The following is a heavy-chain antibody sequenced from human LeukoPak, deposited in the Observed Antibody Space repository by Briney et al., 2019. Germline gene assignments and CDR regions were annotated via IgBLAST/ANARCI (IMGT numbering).Heavy chain of an antibody. CDR2: ISYDGSNK. Sequence: AGGSLRLSCAASGFTFGSYAMHWVRQAPGKGLEWVAVISYDGSNKYYADSVKGRFTISRDNSKNTLYLQMNSLRAEDTAVYYCAKGIGYYDSRIPPLGGYYFDYWGQGTLVTVSS. V-gene: IGHV3-30-3*01. CDR3: AKGIGYYDSRIPPLGGYYFDY. CDR1: GFTFGSYA. J-gene: IGHJ4*02. D-gene: IGHD3-22*01.